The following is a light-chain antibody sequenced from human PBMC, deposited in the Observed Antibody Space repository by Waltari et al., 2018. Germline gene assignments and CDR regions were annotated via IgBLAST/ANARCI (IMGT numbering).Light chain of an antibody. J-gene: IGKJ1*01. CDR1: QRVSRT. V-gene: IGKV3-20*01. Sequence: EIVLTQSPGTLSLSPGERATLSCRASQRVSRTLAWYQQKPGQAPKLLIYGASIRATGIPDRFTGSGSGTDFSLTISSLEPEYFAIYFCQHYVRLPATFGQGTKVEIK. CDR3: QHYVRLPAT. CDR2: GAS.